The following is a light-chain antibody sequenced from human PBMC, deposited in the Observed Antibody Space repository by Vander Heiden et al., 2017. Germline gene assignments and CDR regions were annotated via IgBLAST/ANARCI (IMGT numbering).Light chain of an antibody. CDR1: KLGDKY. CDR2: QDS. V-gene: IGLV3-1*01. J-gene: IGLJ1*01. Sequence: SYELTQPPSVSVSPGQTASITCSGDKLGDKYACWYQQKPGQSPGLVIYQDSKRPSGIPERFSGSNSGNTATLTISGTQAMDEADYYCQAWDSRTASVFGTGTKVTVL. CDR3: QAWDSRTASV.